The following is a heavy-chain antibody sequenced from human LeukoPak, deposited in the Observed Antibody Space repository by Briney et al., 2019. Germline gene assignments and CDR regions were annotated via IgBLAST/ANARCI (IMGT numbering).Heavy chain of an antibody. CDR1: GFTFSRHT. V-gene: IGHV3-48*01. J-gene: IGHJ4*02. CDR3: TSGRQWLAFDY. CDR2: ITSTSSTI. D-gene: IGHD6-19*01. Sequence: HTGGSLRLSCAASGFTFSRHTMTWVRQAPGKGLEWVSYITSTSSTIYYADSVKGRFTISRDNSKNTLYLQMNSLRAEDTAVYYCTSGRQWLAFDYWGQGTLVTVSS.